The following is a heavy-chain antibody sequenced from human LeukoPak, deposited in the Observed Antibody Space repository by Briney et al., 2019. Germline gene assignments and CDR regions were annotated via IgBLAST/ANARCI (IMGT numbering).Heavy chain of an antibody. J-gene: IGHJ6*02. V-gene: IGHV5-10-1*01. Sequence: GGSLQISCKASGYSFTSYWISWVRQMPGKGLEWMGRIDPSDSYTNYSPSFQGDVTISADKYTSTAYLQWSSLKASDTAMYYCARLHSMVRGDYYYGMDVWGQGTTVSVSS. D-gene: IGHD3-10*01. CDR2: IDPSDSYT. CDR1: GYSFTSYW. CDR3: ARLHSMVRGDYYYGMDV.